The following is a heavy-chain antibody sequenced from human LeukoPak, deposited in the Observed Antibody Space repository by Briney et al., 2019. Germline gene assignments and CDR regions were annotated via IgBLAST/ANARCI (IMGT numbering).Heavy chain of an antibody. CDR2: INPNSGGT. CDR3: ARGDYDILTGWPY. CDR1: GYTFTSYG. J-gene: IGHJ4*02. Sequence: ASVKVSCKASGYTFTSYGISWVRQAPGQGLEWMGWINPNSGGTNYAQKFQGRVTMTRDTSINTAYMDLSRLKSDDTAVYYCARGDYDILTGWPYWGQGTLVTVSS. D-gene: IGHD3-9*01. V-gene: IGHV1-2*02.